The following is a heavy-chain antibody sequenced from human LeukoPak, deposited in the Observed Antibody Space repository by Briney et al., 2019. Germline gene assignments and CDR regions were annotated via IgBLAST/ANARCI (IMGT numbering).Heavy chain of an antibody. J-gene: IGHJ4*02. CDR1: GFTFSTYA. CDR2: ITGSGAGT. CDR3: ATLYSSPYDY. V-gene: IGHV3-23*01. D-gene: IGHD4-11*01. Sequence: GGSLRLSWAASGFTFSTYAMTWVRQAPGKGLEWVSSITGSGAGTSYADSVKGRFTISRDNSKNTLYLQMNSLRAEDTAVYYCATLYSSPYDYWGQGTLVTVSS.